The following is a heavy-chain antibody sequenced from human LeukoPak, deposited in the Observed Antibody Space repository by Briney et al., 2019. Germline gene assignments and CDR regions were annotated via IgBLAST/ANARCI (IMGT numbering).Heavy chain of an antibody. CDR1: GFTFSSYG. CDR3: AREIQLSPLGAFDI. V-gene: IGHV3-30*03. Sequence: GGSLRLSCAASGFTFSSYGTHWVRQAPGKGLEWVAVISYDGSNKYYADSVKGRFTISRDNSKNTLYLQMNSLRAEDTAVYYCAREIQLSPLGAFDIWGQGTMVTVSS. J-gene: IGHJ3*02. D-gene: IGHD5-18*01. CDR2: ISYDGSNK.